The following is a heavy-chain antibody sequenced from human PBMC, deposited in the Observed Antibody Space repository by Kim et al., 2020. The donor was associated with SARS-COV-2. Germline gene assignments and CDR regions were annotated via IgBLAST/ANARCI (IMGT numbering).Heavy chain of an antibody. CDR2: ISRDGIRT. CDR1: GFTFSSYA. CDR3: ARGDRVTRGLQFD. J-gene: IGHJ4*02. Sequence: GGSLRLSCAASGFTFSSYAMHWVRQAPGKGLEYVSAISRDGIRTYYANSVKGRFNISRDNSKNTLYLQMGSLRAEDMAVYYCARGDRVTRGLQFDWGQGTLVTVSS. V-gene: IGHV3-64*01. D-gene: IGHD4-17*01.